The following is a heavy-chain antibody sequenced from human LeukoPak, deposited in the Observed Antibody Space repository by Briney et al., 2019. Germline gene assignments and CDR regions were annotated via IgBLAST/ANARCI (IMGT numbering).Heavy chain of an antibody. CDR2: ISYDGSNK. V-gene: IGHV3-30-3*01. Sequence: GGSLRLSCAASGFTFSSYAMHWVRQAPGKGLEWVAVISYDGSNKYYADSVKGRFTIPRDNSKNTLYLQMNSLRAEDTAVYYCASTIGIFGVVIMGYYFDYWGQGTLVTVSS. J-gene: IGHJ4*02. D-gene: IGHD3-3*01. CDR1: GFTFSSYA. CDR3: ASTIGIFGVVIMGYYFDY.